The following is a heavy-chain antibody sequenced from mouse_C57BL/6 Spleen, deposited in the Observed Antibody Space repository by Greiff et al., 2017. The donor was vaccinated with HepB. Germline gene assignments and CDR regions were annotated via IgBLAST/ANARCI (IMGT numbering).Heavy chain of an antibody. V-gene: IGHV5-9*01. CDR1: GFTFSSYT. Sequence: EVHLVESGGGLVKPGGSLELSCAASGFTFSSYTMSWVRQTPEKRLEWVATISGGGGNTYYPDSVKGRFTISRDNAKNTLYLQMSSLRSEDTALYYCARPLNWDAAWFAYWGQGTLVTVSA. D-gene: IGHD4-1*02. J-gene: IGHJ3*01. CDR3: ARPLNWDAAWFAY. CDR2: ISGGGGNT.